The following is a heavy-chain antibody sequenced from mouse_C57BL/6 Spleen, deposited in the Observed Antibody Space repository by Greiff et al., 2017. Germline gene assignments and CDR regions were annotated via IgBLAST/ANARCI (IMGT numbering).Heavy chain of an antibody. Sequence: VQLQQPGAELVRPGSSVKLSCKASGYTFTSYWMDWVKQRPGQGLEWIGNIYPSDSETHYNQKFKDKATLTVDKSSSTAYMQLSSLTSEDSAVYYCARGYSNEYFDVWGTGTTVTVSS. CDR3: ARGYSNEYFDV. D-gene: IGHD2-5*01. V-gene: IGHV1-61*01. CDR1: GYTFTSYW. CDR2: IYPSDSET. J-gene: IGHJ1*03.